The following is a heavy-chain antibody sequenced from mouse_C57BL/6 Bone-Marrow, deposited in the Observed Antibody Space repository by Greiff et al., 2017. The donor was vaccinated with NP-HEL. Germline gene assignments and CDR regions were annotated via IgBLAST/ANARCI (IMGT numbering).Heavy chain of an antibody. CDR1: GYTFTSYW. V-gene: IGHV1-50*01. Sequence: QVQLKQPGAELVKPGASVKLSCKASGYTFTSYWMQWVKQRPGQGLEWIGEIDPSDSYTNYNQKFKGKATLTVDTSSSTAYMQLSSLTSEDSAVYYCARYYYGSRDYWGQGTTLTVSS. CDR3: ARYYYGSRDY. CDR2: IDPSDSYT. J-gene: IGHJ2*01. D-gene: IGHD1-1*01.